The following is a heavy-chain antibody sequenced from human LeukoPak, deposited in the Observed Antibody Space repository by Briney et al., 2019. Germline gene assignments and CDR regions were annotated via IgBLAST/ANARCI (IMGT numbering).Heavy chain of an antibody. CDR2: IYTRGST. J-gene: IGHJ4*02. CDR3: ARVTPSAYCSGGSCYPNFDY. V-gene: IGHV4-61*02. D-gene: IGHD2-15*01. CDR1: GGSISSGSYY. Sequence: SETLSLTCTVSGGSISSGSYYWSWIRQPAGKGLEWIGRIYTRGSTNYNPSLKSRVTISVDTSKNQFSLKLSSVTAADTAVYYCARVTPSAYCSGGSCYPNFDYWGQGTLVTVSS.